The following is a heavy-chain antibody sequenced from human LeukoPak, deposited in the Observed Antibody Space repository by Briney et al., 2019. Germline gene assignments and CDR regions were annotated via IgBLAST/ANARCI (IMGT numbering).Heavy chain of an antibody. V-gene: IGHV3-66*01. Sequence: GGSLRLSCAASGFTVSSNYMSWVRQAPGKGLEWVSFIYRGGTTYYADSVKGRFTISRDNSKNTLYLQMNSLRAEDTAVYYCARDGDYYDSSGSTIEYGTLDYWGQGTLVTVSS. J-gene: IGHJ4*02. D-gene: IGHD3-22*01. CDR3: ARDGDYYDSSGSTIEYGTLDY. CDR1: GFTVSSNY. CDR2: IYRGGTT.